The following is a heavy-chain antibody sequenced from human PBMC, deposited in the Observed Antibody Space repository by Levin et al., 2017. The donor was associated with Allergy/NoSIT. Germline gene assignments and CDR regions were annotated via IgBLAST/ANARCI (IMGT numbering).Heavy chain of an antibody. CDR1: GGSISSSSYY. Sequence: SQTLSLTCSVSGGSISSSSYYWGWIHQPPGKGLEWIGSIYYSGTTYYNPSLNSRVTMSVDTSKSQFSLKLSSVTAADTAVYYCASWSPTRNWASDYWGQGTLVTVSS. CDR2: IYYSGTT. D-gene: IGHD7-27*01. J-gene: IGHJ4*02. V-gene: IGHV4-39*01. CDR3: ASWSPTRNWASDY.